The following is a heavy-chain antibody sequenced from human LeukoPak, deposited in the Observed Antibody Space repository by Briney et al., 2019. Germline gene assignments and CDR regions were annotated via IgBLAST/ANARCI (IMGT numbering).Heavy chain of an antibody. Sequence: GGSLRLSCAASGFSISTYWMSWVRQAPGKGLEWVANIKQDGSEKNYVDSVKGRFTISRDNARNSLYLQMNSLRAEDTAVYYCASITKSTTYTQSFDYWGRGTLVTVSS. D-gene: IGHD1-20*01. CDR1: GFSISTYW. J-gene: IGHJ4*02. CDR3: ASITKSTTYTQSFDY. V-gene: IGHV3-7*01. CDR2: IKQDGSEK.